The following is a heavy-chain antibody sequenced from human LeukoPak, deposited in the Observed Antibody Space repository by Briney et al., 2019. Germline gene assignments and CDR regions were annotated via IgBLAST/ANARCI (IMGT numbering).Heavy chain of an antibody. CDR2: IYTSGST. D-gene: IGHD2-15*01. Sequence: SETLSLTCTVSGGSISSYYWSWIRQPAGKGLEWIGRIYTSGSTNYNPSLKSRVTMSVDTSKNQFSLNLDSVTAADTAVYYCARSHGVTLATPFDYWGQGTLVTVSS. CDR3: ARSHGVTLATPFDY. V-gene: IGHV4-4*07. CDR1: GGSISSYY. J-gene: IGHJ4*02.